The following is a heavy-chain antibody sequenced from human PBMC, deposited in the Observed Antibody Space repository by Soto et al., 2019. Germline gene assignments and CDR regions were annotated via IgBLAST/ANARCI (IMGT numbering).Heavy chain of an antibody. CDR3: ARGGDAGQFYPRVYQYYYYMDV. J-gene: IGHJ6*03. Sequence: PGGSLRISCAASGFPVCTNYMSWVRQAPGKGLEWVSVIYSGGNTYYADSVKGRFTISRDNSKNTLYLQMNSLRAEDTAVYYCARGGDAGQFYPRVYQYYYYMDVWGKGTSVTVSS. V-gene: IGHV3-66*01. CDR1: GFPVCTNY. CDR2: IYSGGNT. D-gene: IGHD2-21*02.